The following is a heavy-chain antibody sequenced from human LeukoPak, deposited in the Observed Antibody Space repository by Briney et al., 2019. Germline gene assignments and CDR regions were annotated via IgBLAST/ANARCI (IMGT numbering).Heavy chain of an antibody. J-gene: IGHJ3*02. CDR1: GYTLTELS. Sequence: ASVKVSCKVSGYTLTELSMHWVRQAPGKGLEWMGGFDPEDGETIYAQKFQGRVTMTEDTSTDTAYMELSSLRSEDTAVYYCATDSGIAAGDAFDIWGQGTMVTVSS. CDR2: FDPEDGET. D-gene: IGHD6-13*01. V-gene: IGHV1-24*01. CDR3: ATDSGIAAGDAFDI.